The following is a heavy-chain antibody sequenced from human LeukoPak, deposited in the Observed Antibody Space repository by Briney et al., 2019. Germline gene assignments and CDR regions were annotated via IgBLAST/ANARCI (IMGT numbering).Heavy chain of an antibody. CDR3: AREPSGGYYDSSAYAFDI. CDR1: GGSFSGYY. J-gene: IGHJ3*02. D-gene: IGHD3-22*01. Sequence: PSETLSLTCAVYGGSFSGYYWSWIRQPPGKGLEWIGEINHSGSTNYNPSLKSRVTISVDTSKNQFSLKLSSVTAADTAVYYCAREPSGGYYDSSAYAFDIWGQGTMVTVSS. CDR2: INHSGST. V-gene: IGHV4-34*01.